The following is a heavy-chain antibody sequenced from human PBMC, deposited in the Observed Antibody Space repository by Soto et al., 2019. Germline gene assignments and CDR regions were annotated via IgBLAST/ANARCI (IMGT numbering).Heavy chain of an antibody. J-gene: IGHJ4*02. CDR2: INAGNGNT. D-gene: IGHD3-3*01. Sequence: GASVKVSCKASGYTFTSYAMHWVRQAPGQRLEWMGWINAGNGNTKYSQKFQGRVTITRDTSASTAYMELSSLRSEDTAVYYCARDSKYYDFWSVTASFDYWGQGTLVTVSS. V-gene: IGHV1-3*01. CDR1: GYTFTSYA. CDR3: ARDSKYYDFWSVTASFDY.